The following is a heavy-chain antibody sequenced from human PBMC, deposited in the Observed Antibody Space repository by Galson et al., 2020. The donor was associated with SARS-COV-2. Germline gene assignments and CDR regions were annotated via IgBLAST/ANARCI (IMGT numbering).Heavy chain of an antibody. J-gene: IGHJ4*02. V-gene: IGHV4-61*01. CDR3: ARDIVATTYFDY. D-gene: IGHD5-12*01. Sequence: ASETLSLTCTVSGGSVSSGSYHWSWIRQPPGKGLEWIGYIYYRGSTNYNPSLKSRVAISVDTSRNQFSLKLSSVTAADTAVYYCARDIVATTYFDYWGQGALVTVSS. CDR1: GGSVSSGSYH. CDR2: IYYRGST.